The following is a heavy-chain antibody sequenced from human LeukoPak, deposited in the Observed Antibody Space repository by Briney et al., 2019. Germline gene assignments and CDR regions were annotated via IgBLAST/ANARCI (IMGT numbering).Heavy chain of an antibody. CDR2: IYSGGST. CDR3: ARAFYDSSGSDAFDV. CDR1: GFTVSSNY. Sequence: GGSLRLSCAASGFTVSSNYMSWVRQAPGKGLEWVSVIYSGGSTYYADSVKGRFTISRDNSKNTLYLQMNSLRAEDTAVYYCARAFYDSSGSDAFDVWGQGTMVTVSS. D-gene: IGHD3-22*01. J-gene: IGHJ3*01. V-gene: IGHV3-53*01.